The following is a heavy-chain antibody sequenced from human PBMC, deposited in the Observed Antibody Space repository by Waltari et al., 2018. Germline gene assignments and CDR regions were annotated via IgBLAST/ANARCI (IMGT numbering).Heavy chain of an antibody. CDR2: ISGSGGST. CDR1: GFTFSSYA. V-gene: IGHV3-23*04. J-gene: IGHJ4*02. CDR3: AKGEEIAVAGCVDY. Sequence: EVQLVESGGGLVQPGGSLRLSCAASGFTFSSYAMSWVRQAPGKGLEWVSAISGSGGSTYYADSVNGRFTIARDNSKSTLYLQMNSLRAEDTAVYYCAKGEEIAVAGCVDYWGQGTLVTVSS. D-gene: IGHD6-19*01.